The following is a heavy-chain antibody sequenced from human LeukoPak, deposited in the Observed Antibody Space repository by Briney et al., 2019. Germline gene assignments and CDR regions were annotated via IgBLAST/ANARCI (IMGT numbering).Heavy chain of an antibody. V-gene: IGHV1-18*01. D-gene: IGHD3-3*01. J-gene: IGHJ3*01. CDR3: ARGRIITIYGFDHHDAYDF. Sequence: ASVKVSCKASGYTFSSYGISWVRQAPGQGLEWMGWISSDNDKTNYGQKFQGRVTMTTDTSTTTVYMELRSLRSDDTAVYYCARGRIITIYGFDHHDAYDFWGPGTMVTVSS. CDR2: ISSDNDKT. CDR1: GYTFSSYG.